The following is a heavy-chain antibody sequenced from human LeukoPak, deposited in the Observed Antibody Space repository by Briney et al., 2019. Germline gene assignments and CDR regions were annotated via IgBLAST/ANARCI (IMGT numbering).Heavy chain of an antibody. CDR1: GFTFSSYA. CDR2: ISYDGSNK. D-gene: IGHD6-13*01. CDR3: ARDGPSGIAAAGTFDY. Sequence: PGGSLRLSCAASGFTFSSYAMHWVRQAPGKGLEWVAVISYDGSNKYYADSVKGRFTISRDNSKNTLYLQMNSLRAEDTAVYYCARDGPSGIAAAGTFDYWGQGTLVTVSS. V-gene: IGHV3-30-3*01. J-gene: IGHJ4*02.